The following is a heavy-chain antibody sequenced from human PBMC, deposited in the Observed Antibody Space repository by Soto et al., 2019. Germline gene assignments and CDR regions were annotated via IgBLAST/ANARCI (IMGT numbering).Heavy chain of an antibody. V-gene: IGHV3-23*01. CDR1: GFTFSNYA. D-gene: IGHD4-17*01. J-gene: IGHJ5*02. CDR2: LLRSGSTA. CDR3: AKDAVSGDGIWLMDS. Sequence: GGSLRLSCAASGFTFSNYAMTWARQAPGKGLEWVSSLLRSGSTAYYADSVRGRFTISSDTSANSLYLQMDSLGAEDTAIYYCAKDAVSGDGIWLMDSWGQGTVVTVSS.